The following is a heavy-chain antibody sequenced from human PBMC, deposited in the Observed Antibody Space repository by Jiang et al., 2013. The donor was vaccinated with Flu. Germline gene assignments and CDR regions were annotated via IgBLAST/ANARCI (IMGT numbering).Heavy chain of an antibody. D-gene: IGHD1-26*01. Sequence: SGGGLVQPGGSLRLSCAASGFTFSTYWMTWVRQAPGKGLEWVASIVQDGSDKYYVDSVKGRFTISRDNAKNSLYLQMNTLRAEDTAVYYCARARWKWDPVDYWGQGTLVTVSS. J-gene: IGHJ4*02. CDR1: GFTFSTYW. CDR3: ARARWKWDPVDY. CDR2: IVQDGSDK. V-gene: IGHV3-7*05.